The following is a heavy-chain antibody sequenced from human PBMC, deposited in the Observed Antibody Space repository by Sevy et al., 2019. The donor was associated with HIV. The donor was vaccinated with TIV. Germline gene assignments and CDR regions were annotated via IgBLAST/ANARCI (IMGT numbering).Heavy chain of an antibody. Sequence: GGSLRLSCAASGFTFSSYAMSWVRQAPGKGLEWVSAISGSGGSTYYADSVKGRFTISRDNSKNTLYLQMNSLSAEDTAVYYCAKGRYDIWGFDPWGQGTLVTVSS. CDR3: AKGRYDIWGFDP. V-gene: IGHV3-23*01. CDR2: ISGSGGST. J-gene: IGHJ5*02. CDR1: GFTFSSYA. D-gene: IGHD3-9*01.